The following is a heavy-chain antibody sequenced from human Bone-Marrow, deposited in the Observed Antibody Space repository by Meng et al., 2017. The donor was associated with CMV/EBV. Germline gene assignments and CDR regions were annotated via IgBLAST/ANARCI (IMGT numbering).Heavy chain of an antibody. J-gene: IGHJ5*02. D-gene: IGHD6-13*01. CDR1: GGTFSSYT. CDR3: ARDAGTEWYWFDP. Sequence: SVKVSCKASGGTFSSYTISWVRQAPGQGLEWMGRIIPILGIANYAQKFQGRVTITADKSTSTAYMELSSLRSEDTAVYYCARDAGTEWYWFDPWGQGTLVTVFS. CDR2: IIPILGIA. V-gene: IGHV1-69*04.